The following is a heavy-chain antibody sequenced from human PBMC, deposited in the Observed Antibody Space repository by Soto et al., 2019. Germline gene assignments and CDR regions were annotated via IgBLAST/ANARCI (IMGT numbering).Heavy chain of an antibody. CDR2: ISGSGGST. J-gene: IGHJ4*02. D-gene: IGHD4-17*01. CDR1: GFTFSSYA. Sequence: GGSLRLSCAASGFTFSSYAMSWVRQAPGKGLEWVSAISGSGGSTYYADSVKGRFTISRDNSKNTLYLQMNSLRAEDTAVYYCARDMGLRNDYGGNTFDYWGQGTLVTVSS. V-gene: IGHV3-23*01. CDR3: ARDMGLRNDYGGNTFDY.